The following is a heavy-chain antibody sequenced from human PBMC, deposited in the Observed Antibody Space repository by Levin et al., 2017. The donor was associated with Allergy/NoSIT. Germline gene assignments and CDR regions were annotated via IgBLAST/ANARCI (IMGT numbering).Heavy chain of an antibody. J-gene: IGHJ4*02. CDR2: IDWDDDK. V-gene: IGHV2-70*17. CDR3: ARINPVLEGQPFEYFFDY. D-gene: IGHD3-3*01. CDR1: GFSLTTSGMC. Sequence: SGPTLVKPTQTLALTCTFSGFSLTTSGMCVSWFRQPPGKALEWLARIDWDDDKFFSASLRTRLTISKDISKIQVVLTMTNMDPADTATYYCARINPVLEGQPFEYFFDYWGQGALVTVSS.